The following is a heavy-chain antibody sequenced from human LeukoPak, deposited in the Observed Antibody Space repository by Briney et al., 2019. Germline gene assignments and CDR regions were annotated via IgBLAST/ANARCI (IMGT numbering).Heavy chain of an antibody. CDR2: IYSGGST. J-gene: IGHJ6*02. CDR3: ARDRVEMATTGNYYYYGMDV. Sequence: PGGSLRLSCAASGFTFDDYAMSWVRQAPGKGLEWVSVIYSGGSTYYADSVKGRFTISRDNSKNTLYLQMNSLRAEDTAVYYCARDRVEMATTGNYYYYGMDVWGQGTTVTVSS. V-gene: IGHV3-53*01. CDR1: GFTFDDYA. D-gene: IGHD5-24*01.